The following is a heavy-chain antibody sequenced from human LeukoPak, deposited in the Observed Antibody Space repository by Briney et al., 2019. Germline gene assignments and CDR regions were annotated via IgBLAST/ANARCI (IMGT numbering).Heavy chain of an antibody. CDR1: GGSISSYY. V-gene: IGHV4-4*07. Sequence: SETLSLTCTVSGGSISSYYWSWIRQPAGKGLEWIGRIYYSGSTNYNPSLKSRVTISVDTSKNQFSLKLRSVTAADTAVYYCARDKGDYGDYYWFDPWGQGTLVTVSS. CDR2: IYYSGST. J-gene: IGHJ5*02. CDR3: ARDKGDYGDYYWFDP. D-gene: IGHD4-17*01.